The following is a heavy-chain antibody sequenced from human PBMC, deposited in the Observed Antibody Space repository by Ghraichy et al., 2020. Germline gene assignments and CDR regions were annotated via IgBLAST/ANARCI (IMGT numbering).Heavy chain of an antibody. Sequence: SQTLSLTCAISGDSVSSNIAAWTWIRQSPSRGLEWLGRTYYRSKWYNDYALSVKSRIIINPDTSKNQFSLQLNFVTAADTAVYYCASPSSGLWGQGTLVTVSS. V-gene: IGHV6-1*01. CDR2: TYYRSKWYN. CDR3: ASPSSGL. D-gene: IGHD3-22*01. J-gene: IGHJ4*02. CDR1: GDSVSSNIAA.